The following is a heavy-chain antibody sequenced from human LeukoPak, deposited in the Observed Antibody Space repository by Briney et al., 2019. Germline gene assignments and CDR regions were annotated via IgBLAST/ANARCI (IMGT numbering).Heavy chain of an antibody. D-gene: IGHD5-18*01. CDR2: ISYDGSNK. J-gene: IGHJ4*02. CDR3: AKETGYSYGAPRDYFDY. V-gene: IGHV3-30*18. Sequence: PGGSLRLSCAASGFTFSSYWMTWVRQAPGKGLEWVAVISYDGSNKYYADSVKGRFTISRDNSKNTLYLQMNSLRAEDTAVYYCAKETGYSYGAPRDYFDYWGQGTLVTVSS. CDR1: GFTFSSYW.